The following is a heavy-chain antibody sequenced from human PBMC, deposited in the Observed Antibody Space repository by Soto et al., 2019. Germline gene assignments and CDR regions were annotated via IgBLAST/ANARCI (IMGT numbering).Heavy chain of an antibody. V-gene: IGHV5-51*01. CDR1: GYSFTNYW. CDR2: IYPADSGT. J-gene: IGHJ4*02. Sequence: PGESLKISCKGSGYSFTNYWIGWVRQMPGEGLDWMGIIYPADSGTRYSPSFQGQVTISVDKSINTAYLQWSSLKASDTAMYYCARLAVCGGDRCYWTRPFDYWGQGTLVTVSS. CDR3: ARLAVCGGDRCYWTRPFDY. D-gene: IGHD2-15*01.